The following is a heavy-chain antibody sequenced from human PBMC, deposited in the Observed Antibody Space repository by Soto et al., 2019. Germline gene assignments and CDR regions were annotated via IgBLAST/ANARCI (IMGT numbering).Heavy chain of an antibody. CDR1: GGSISSGGYY. D-gene: IGHD6-13*01. V-gene: IGHV4-31*03. CDR2: IYYSGST. J-gene: IGHJ3*02. Sequence: QVQLQESGPGLVKPSQTLSLTCTVSGGSISSGGYYWSWIRQHPGKGLEWIGYIYYSGSTYYNPSLTRRVTISVDTSKTQFSLKLSSVTAADTAVYYCASLAADDAFDIWGQGTMVTVSS. CDR3: ASLAADDAFDI.